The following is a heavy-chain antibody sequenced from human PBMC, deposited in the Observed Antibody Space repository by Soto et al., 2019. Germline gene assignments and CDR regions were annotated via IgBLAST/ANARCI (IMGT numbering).Heavy chain of an antibody. D-gene: IGHD3-22*01. V-gene: IGHV1-69*01. CDR1: GGTFSRYA. CDR3: AREAGSGYLILNY. J-gene: IGHJ4*02. CDR2: IIPIFGTA. Sequence: QVQLVQSGAEVKKPGSSVTVSCKASGGTFSRYAIRWVRQAPGQGLEWMGGIIPIFGTANYAQKFQGRVTITADESTSTAYMERSSLRSEDTAVYYCAREAGSGYLILNYWGQGTLVTVSS.